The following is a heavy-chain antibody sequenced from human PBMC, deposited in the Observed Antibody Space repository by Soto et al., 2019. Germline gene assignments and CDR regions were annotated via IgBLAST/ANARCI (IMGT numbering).Heavy chain of an antibody. J-gene: IGHJ6*02. Sequence: GASVKVSCKASGYTFTSYAMHWVRQAPGQRLEWMGWINAGNGNTKYSQKFQGRVTITRDTSASTAYMELSSLRSEDTAVYYCARDPWFGELSQYGMDVWGQGTTVTVSS. D-gene: IGHD3-10*01. CDR1: GYTFTSYA. CDR2: INAGNGNT. CDR3: ARDPWFGELSQYGMDV. V-gene: IGHV1-3*01.